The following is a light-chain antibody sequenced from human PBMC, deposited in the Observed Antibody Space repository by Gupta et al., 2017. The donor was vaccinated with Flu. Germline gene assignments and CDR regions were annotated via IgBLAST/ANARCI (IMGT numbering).Light chain of an antibody. J-gene: IGKJ1*01. Sequence: GERATLSCRASQTVSSYLAWYQQKPGQAPRLLIYDASNRATGIPARFSGRGSGTDFTLTISSLEPEDFAVYYCQQRANWPRTFAHGVKAGIK. CDR2: DAS. CDR3: QQRANWPRT. CDR1: QTVSSY. V-gene: IGKV3-11*01.